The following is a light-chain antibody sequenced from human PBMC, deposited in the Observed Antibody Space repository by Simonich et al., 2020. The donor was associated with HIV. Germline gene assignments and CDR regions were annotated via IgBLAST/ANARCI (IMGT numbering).Light chain of an antibody. CDR2: KAS. CDR1: QSISSW. V-gene: IGKV1-5*03. CDR3: QQYNSYPIT. Sequence: DIQMTQSLSTLSASVGDRVTLTCRASQSISSWLAWYQQKPGKAPKLLIYKASSLESGVPSRFSGSGSGTEFTLTISSLQPDDFATYYCQQYNSYPITFGPGTKVDIK. J-gene: IGKJ3*01.